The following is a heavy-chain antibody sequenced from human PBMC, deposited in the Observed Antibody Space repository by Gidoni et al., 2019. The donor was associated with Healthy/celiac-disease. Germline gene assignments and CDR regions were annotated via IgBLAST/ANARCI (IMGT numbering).Heavy chain of an antibody. D-gene: IGHD3-10*01. CDR2: ISYDGSNK. J-gene: IGHJ6*02. CDR1: GFTFSSYG. Sequence: QVQLVESGGGVVQPGRSLRLSCAASGFTFSSYGMHWVRQAPGKGLEWVAVISYDGSNKYYADSVKGRFTISRDNSKNTLYLQMNSLRAEDTAVYYCANGLRAVRGVTTPYDYYYGMDVWGQGTTVTVSS. V-gene: IGHV3-30*18. CDR3: ANGLRAVRGVTTPYDYYYGMDV.